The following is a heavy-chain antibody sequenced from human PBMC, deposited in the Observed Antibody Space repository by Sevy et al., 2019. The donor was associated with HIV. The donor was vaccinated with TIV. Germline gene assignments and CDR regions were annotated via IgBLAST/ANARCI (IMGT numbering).Heavy chain of an antibody. CDR1: GFTFSSYG. D-gene: IGHD3-9*01. V-gene: IGHV3-30*02. CDR3: ASDILTGSDY. Sequence: GGSLRLSCAASGFTFSSYGMHWVRQAPGKGLEWVAFIWYDGSGKYYANSVKGRFAISRNNSKNTLNLQMNTLRIEYTAVYYCASDILTGSDYWGQGTLVTVSS. J-gene: IGHJ4*02. CDR2: IWYDGSGK.